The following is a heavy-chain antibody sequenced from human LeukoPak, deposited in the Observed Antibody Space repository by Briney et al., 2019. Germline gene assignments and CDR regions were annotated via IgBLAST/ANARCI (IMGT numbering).Heavy chain of an antibody. D-gene: IGHD3-22*01. CDR2: IIPIFGTA. Sequence: SVKVSCKASGGTFSSYAISRVRHAPGQGLEWMGGIIPIFGTANYAQKCQGRVTITTDESTSTAYMELSSLRSEDTAVYYCARRRITMIVVDGFDPWGQGTLVTVSS. J-gene: IGHJ5*02. V-gene: IGHV1-69*05. CDR1: GGTFSSYA. CDR3: ARRRITMIVVDGFDP.